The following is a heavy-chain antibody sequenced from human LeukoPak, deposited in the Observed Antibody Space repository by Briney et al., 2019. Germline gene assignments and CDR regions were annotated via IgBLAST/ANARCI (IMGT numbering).Heavy chain of an antibody. CDR1: GFTFSSYA. D-gene: IGHD2-2*01. Sequence: GGSLRLSCAASGFTFSSYAMHWVRQAPGKGLEWVAVISYDGSNKYYADSVKGRFTISRDNSKNTLYLQMNSLRAKDTAVYYCARGSAALFDYWGQGTLVTVSS. V-gene: IGHV3-30-3*01. J-gene: IGHJ4*02. CDR2: ISYDGSNK. CDR3: ARGSAALFDY.